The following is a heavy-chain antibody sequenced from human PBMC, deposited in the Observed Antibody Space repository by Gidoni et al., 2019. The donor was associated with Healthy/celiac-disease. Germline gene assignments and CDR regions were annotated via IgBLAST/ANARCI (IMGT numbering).Heavy chain of an antibody. CDR1: GFTFRSYA. CDR3: ARDYGYCSSTSCYWVVWLGGMDV. D-gene: IGHD2-2*03. J-gene: IGHJ6*02. V-gene: IGHV3-30-3*01. CDR2: ISYDGSNK. Sequence: QVQLVESGGGGVQPGRSLRLSCAASGFTFRSYAMHWFRPAPGKGLEWVAVISYDGSNKYYADSVKGRFTISRDNSKNTLYLQMNSLRAEDTAVYYCARDYGYCSSTSCYWVVWLGGMDVWGQGTTVTVSS.